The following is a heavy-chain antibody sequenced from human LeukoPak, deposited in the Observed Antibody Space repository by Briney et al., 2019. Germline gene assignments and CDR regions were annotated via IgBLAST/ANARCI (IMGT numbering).Heavy chain of an antibody. CDR3: ASLTNTAGYYYYYGMDV. Sequence: GASVTVSCKASGYTFTGYYMHWVRQAPGQGLEWMGWINPNSGGTNYAQKFQGRVTMTRDTSISTAYMELSRLRSDDTAVYYCASLTNTAGYYYYYGMDVWGQGTTVTVSS. CDR2: INPNSGGT. D-gene: IGHD3-9*01. J-gene: IGHJ6*02. CDR1: GYTFTGYY. V-gene: IGHV1-2*02.